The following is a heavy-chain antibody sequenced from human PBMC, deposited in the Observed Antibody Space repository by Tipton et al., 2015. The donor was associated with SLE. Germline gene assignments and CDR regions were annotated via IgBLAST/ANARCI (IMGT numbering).Heavy chain of an antibody. CDR3: TKETFDFWFAP. CDR2: IYSGGNT. D-gene: IGHD3-3*01. V-gene: IGHV3-53*04. J-gene: IGHJ5*02. Sequence: QLVQSGGGLVPPGGSLRLSCAASGFTVSSNYMNWVRQAPGKGLEWVSVIYSGGNTNYADSVKGRFTISRDASKNTLYLQMNSLRPEDTAIYYCTKETFDFWFAPWGQGTLVTVSA. CDR1: GFTVSSNY.